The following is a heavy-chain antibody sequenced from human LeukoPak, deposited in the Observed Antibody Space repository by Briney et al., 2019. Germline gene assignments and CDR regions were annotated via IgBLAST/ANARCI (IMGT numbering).Heavy chain of an antibody. V-gene: IGHV3-21*01. CDR1: GFIFSSAW. D-gene: IGHD6-13*01. Sequence: GGSLRLSCAASGFIFSSAWMTWVRQAPGKGLEWVSSISSSSSYIYYADSVKGRFTISRDNAKNSLYLQMNSLRAEDTAVYYCARGGIAAAGLNWFDPWGQGTLVTVSS. CDR3: ARGGIAAAGLNWFDP. J-gene: IGHJ5*02. CDR2: ISSSSSYI.